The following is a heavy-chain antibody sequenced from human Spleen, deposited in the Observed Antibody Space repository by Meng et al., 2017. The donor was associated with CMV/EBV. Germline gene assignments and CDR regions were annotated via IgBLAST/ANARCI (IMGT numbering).Heavy chain of an antibody. D-gene: IGHD6-19*01. V-gene: IGHV1-2*02. CDR3: AGGGSAWHEILH. J-gene: IGHJ4*02. Sequence: ASVKVSCKASGYRFTDHYFHWVRQAPGQGLEWMGWINSNSGGTNYAQKFQGRVTMTRDTSISTAYMELSGLTSDDTAMYYCAGGGSAWHEILHWGQGTLVTVSS. CDR2: INSNSGGT. CDR1: GYRFTDHY.